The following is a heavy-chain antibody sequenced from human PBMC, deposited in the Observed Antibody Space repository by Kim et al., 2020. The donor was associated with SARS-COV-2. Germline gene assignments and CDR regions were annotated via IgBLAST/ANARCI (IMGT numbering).Heavy chain of an antibody. V-gene: IGHV3-74*01. CDR1: GFTISRHR. Sequence: GGSLRLSCADSGFTISRHRMHWVRQGPGKGLVWVSSIDTEGTITTSADSVKGRFTMSRDKAKNMVYLEMNSLRVEDTAVYYCARVREDWELLRWLDPWGQGTRVTVSS. D-gene: IGHD1-26*01. CDR3: ARVREDWELLRWLDP. J-gene: IGHJ5*02. CDR2: IDTEGTIT.